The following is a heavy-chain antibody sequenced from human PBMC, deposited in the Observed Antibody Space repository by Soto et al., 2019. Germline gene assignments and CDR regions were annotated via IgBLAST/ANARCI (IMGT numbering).Heavy chain of an antibody. CDR3: ARIYPGRYCSGGSCPDY. V-gene: IGHV4-34*01. D-gene: IGHD2-15*01. J-gene: IGHJ4*02. Sequence: QVQLQQWGAGLLKPSETLSLTCAVYGGSFSGYYWSWIRQPPGKGLVWIGEINHSGSTNYNPSLKSRVTISVDTSKNQFSLKLSSVTAADTAVYYCARIYPGRYCSGGSCPDYWGQGTLVTVSS. CDR1: GGSFSGYY. CDR2: INHSGST.